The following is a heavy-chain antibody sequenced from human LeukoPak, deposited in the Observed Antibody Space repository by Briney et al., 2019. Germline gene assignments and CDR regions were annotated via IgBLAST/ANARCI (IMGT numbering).Heavy chain of an antibody. V-gene: IGHV1-2*02. D-gene: IGHD6-13*01. Sequence: ASVKVSCKASGYTFTGYYVHWVRQAPGQGLEWMGWINPNSGGTNYAWKFQGRVTMTGDTSISTAYMELARLRSDDTAVYYCARGVSAAGMGDWFDPWGQGTLVTVSS. CDR3: ARGVSAAGMGDWFDP. CDR1: GYTFTGYY. J-gene: IGHJ5*02. CDR2: INPNSGGT.